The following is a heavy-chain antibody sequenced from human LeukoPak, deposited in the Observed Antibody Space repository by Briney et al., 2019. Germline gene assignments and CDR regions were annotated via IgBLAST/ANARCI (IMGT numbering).Heavy chain of an antibody. D-gene: IGHD2-21*01. CDR1: GFTFSSYW. J-gene: IGHJ3*02. Sequence: GGSLRLSCAASGFTFSSYWMSWLRQAPGKGLEWVANIKQDGSEKYYVDSVKGRFTISRDNAKNSLYLQMNSLRAEDTAVYYCARDSYCGGDCYLNDAFDIWGQGTMVTVSS. CDR2: IKQDGSEK. V-gene: IGHV3-7*01. CDR3: ARDSYCGGDCYLNDAFDI.